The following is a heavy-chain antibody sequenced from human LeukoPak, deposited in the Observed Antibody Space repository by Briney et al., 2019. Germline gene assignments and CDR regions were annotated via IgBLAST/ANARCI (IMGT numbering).Heavy chain of an antibody. J-gene: IGHJ6*03. CDR2: ISGSGGTT. CDR1: GFTFSSYS. D-gene: IGHD4-11*01. V-gene: IGHV3-23*01. CDR3: ARQETTEDSEYYYYYMDV. Sequence: GGSLRRSCAASGFTFSSYSMNWVRQAPGKGLEWVSAISGSGGTTYYADSVKGRFTLSRDNSKNTLYLQMNSLRAEDTAVYYCARQETTEDSEYYYYYMDVCGKGATVTVSS.